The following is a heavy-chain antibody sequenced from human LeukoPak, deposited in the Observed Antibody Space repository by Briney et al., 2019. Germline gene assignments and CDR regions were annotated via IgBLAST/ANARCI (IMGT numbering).Heavy chain of an antibody. CDR3: AKVGYSSSWDFDY. D-gene: IGHD6-13*01. Sequence: GGSLRLSCAASGFTFSSYGMHWVRQALGKGLGWVSVISYDVSNKHYADSVKGRFTISRDNSKNTLYLQMNSLRAEDTAVYYCAKVGYSSSWDFDYWGQGTLVTVSS. CDR1: GFTFSSYG. V-gene: IGHV3-30*18. CDR2: ISYDVSNK. J-gene: IGHJ4*02.